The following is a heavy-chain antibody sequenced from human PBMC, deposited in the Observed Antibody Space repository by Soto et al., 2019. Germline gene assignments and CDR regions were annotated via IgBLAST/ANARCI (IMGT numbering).Heavy chain of an antibody. V-gene: IGHV3-30-3*01. CDR3: ARDRGYGSGSSDY. Sequence: QVQLVESGGGVVQPGRSLRLSCAASGFTFSSYAMHWVRQAPGKGLEWVAVISYDGSNKYYADSVKGRFTISRDNSKNTLYLQMNRLRAEDTAVYYCARDRGYGSGSSDYWGQGTLVTVSS. CDR1: GFTFSSYA. J-gene: IGHJ4*02. D-gene: IGHD3-10*01. CDR2: ISYDGSNK.